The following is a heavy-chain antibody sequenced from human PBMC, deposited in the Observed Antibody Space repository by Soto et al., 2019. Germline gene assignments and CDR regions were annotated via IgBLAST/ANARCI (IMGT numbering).Heavy chain of an antibody. CDR1: GYTFTSYG. Sequence: GASVKVSCKASGYTFTSYGLSWVRQAPGQGLEWMGRISAYNYNTNYAQKLQGRVTMTTDTSTSTAYMELRSLRSDDTAVYYCARVVGALGHWLDPWGQGTLVTVSS. CDR2: ISAYNYNT. D-gene: IGHD1-26*01. CDR3: ARVVGALGHWLDP. J-gene: IGHJ5*02. V-gene: IGHV1-18*01.